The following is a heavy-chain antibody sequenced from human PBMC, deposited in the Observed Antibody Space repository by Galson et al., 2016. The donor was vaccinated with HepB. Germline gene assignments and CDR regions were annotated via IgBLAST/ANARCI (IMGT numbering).Heavy chain of an antibody. CDR3: AGVVLGEDAQFDA. CDR1: GGSISSYY. Sequence: SETLSLTCTVSGGSISSYYWSWIRQPPGKRLEWIGYIYYTGNTNYNPSLKSRVTISVDTSKNQFSLNLSSVTAADTAVYYCAGVVLGEDAQFDAWGQGTLVTVSS. V-gene: IGHV4-59*12. CDR2: IYYTGNT. J-gene: IGHJ4*02.